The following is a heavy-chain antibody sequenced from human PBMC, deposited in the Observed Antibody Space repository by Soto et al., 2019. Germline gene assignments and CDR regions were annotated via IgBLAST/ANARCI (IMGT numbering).Heavy chain of an antibody. V-gene: IGHV3-30-3*01. D-gene: IGHD2-2*01. Sequence: QVQLVESGGGVVQPGRSLRLSCAASGFTFSSYSMHWVRQAPVKGLEWVALISYDENYKCYADSVKGRFTISRYNSKNSLFLQMISLRAEDTALYCCARYFYAGYCGSLSGSKGFDSGGQGTMVAVSS. CDR1: GFTFSSYS. CDR3: ARYFYAGYCGSLSGSKGFDS. J-gene: IGHJ4*02. CDR2: ISYDENYK.